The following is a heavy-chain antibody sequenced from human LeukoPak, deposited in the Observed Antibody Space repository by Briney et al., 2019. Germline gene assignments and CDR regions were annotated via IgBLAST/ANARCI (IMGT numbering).Heavy chain of an antibody. CDR1: GFTFSSYG. CDR2: ISYDGSNK. D-gene: IGHD5-18*01. Sequence: QPGGSLRLSCAASGFTFSSYGMHWVRQAPGKGLEWVAVISYDGSNKYYADSVKGRFTISRDNSKNTLYLQLNTLRAEDTAVYYCTTIKRGDIFGYFDFWGQGILVTVSS. J-gene: IGHJ4*02. V-gene: IGHV3-30*03. CDR3: TTIKRGDIFGYFDF.